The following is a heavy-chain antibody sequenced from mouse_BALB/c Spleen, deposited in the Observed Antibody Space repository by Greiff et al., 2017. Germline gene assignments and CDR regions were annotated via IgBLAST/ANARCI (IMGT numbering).Heavy chain of an antibody. V-gene: IGHV5-15*02. D-gene: IGHD4-1*01. CDR2: ISNLAYSI. J-gene: IGHJ3*01. CDR1: GFTFSDYG. CDR3: AREWGTGSFAY. Sequence: EVKLVESGGGLVQPGGSRKLSCAASGFTFSDYGMTWVRQAPGKGPEWVAFISNLAYSIYYADTVTGRFTISRENAKNTLYLEMSSLRAEDTAMYYCAREWGTGSFAYWGQGTMVTVSA.